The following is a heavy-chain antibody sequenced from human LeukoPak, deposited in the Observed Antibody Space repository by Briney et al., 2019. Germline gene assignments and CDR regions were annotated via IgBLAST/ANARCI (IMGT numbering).Heavy chain of an antibody. CDR2: IIVSGDST. CDR3: AKEKGFSSPYYYYYMDV. Sequence: GGSLRLSCAASGFTFSTYVMTWVRQAPGKGLECISVIIVSGDSTYYADSVKGRFTISRDNSKNTLYLQMNSLRAEDTALYYCAKEKGFSSPYYYYYMDVWGKGTTVTVSS. V-gene: IGHV3-23*01. D-gene: IGHD6-13*01. CDR1: GFTFSTYV. J-gene: IGHJ6*03.